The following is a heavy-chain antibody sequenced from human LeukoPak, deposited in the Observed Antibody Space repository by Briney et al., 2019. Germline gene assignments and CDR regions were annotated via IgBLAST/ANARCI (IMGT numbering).Heavy chain of an antibody. J-gene: IGHJ3*02. CDR3: ARGPVGTRDAFDI. CDR1: GGSISSSSYY. CDR2: IYYSGST. Sequence: SETLSLTCTVSGGSISSSSYYWGWIRQPPGKGLEWIGSIYYSGSTYYNPSLKSRVTISVDTSKNQFSLKLSSVTAADTAVYYCARGPVGTRDAFDIWGQGTMVTVSS. D-gene: IGHD1-14*01. V-gene: IGHV4-39*07.